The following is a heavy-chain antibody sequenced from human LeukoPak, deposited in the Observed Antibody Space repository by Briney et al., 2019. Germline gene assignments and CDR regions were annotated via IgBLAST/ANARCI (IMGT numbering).Heavy chain of an antibody. CDR2: IIPIFGTA. J-gene: IGHJ3*02. V-gene: IGHV1-69*13. D-gene: IGHD3-22*01. CDR3: ARVRALYDSSGYQQYAFDI. CDR1: GGTFSSYA. Sequence: SVKVSCKASGGTFSSYAISWVRQAPGQGLEWMGGIIPIFGTANYAQKFQGRVTITADESTSTAYMEPSSLRSEDTAVYYCARVRALYDSSGYQQYAFDIWGQGTMVTVSS.